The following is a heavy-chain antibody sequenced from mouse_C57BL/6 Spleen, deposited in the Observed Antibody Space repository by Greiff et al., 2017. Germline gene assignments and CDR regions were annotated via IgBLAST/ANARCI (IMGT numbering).Heavy chain of an antibody. V-gene: IGHV1-26*01. Sequence: VQLQQSGPELVKPGASVKISCKASGYTFTDYYMNWVKQSHGKSLEWIGDINPNNGGTSYNQKFKGKATLTVDKSSSTAYMELRSLTSEDSAVYYCARWGYYDYPAWFAYWGQGTLVTVSA. J-gene: IGHJ3*01. CDR2: INPNNGGT. CDR3: ARWGYYDYPAWFAY. CDR1: GYTFTDYY. D-gene: IGHD2-4*01.